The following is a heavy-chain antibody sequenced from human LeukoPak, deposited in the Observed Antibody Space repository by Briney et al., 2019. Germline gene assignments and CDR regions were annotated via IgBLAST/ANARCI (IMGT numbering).Heavy chain of an antibody. CDR1: GYSFTGYY. CDR2: INPNSGGT. Sequence: ASVKVSCKASGYSFTGYYMHWVRQAPGQGLEWMGWINPNSGGTTYAQKFQGRVTMTRDTSISTVYMDLIRLRSDDTAMYYCATSITVTGPIDSWGQGTLVTVSS. V-gene: IGHV1-2*02. J-gene: IGHJ4*02. CDR3: ATSITVTGPIDS. D-gene: IGHD6-19*01.